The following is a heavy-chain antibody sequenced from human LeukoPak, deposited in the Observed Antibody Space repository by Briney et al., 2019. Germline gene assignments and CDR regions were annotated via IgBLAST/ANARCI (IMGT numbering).Heavy chain of an antibody. Sequence: ASVNVSCKASGYTFTSYDINWVRQATGQGLEWMGWMNPNSGNTGYAQKFQGRVTMTRNTSISTAYMELSSLRSEDTAVYYCARGHYDFWSGYYTGGNWFDPWGQGTLVTVSS. J-gene: IGHJ5*02. V-gene: IGHV1-8*01. CDR1: GYTFTSYD. CDR3: ARGHYDFWSGYYTGGNWFDP. D-gene: IGHD3-3*01. CDR2: MNPNSGNT.